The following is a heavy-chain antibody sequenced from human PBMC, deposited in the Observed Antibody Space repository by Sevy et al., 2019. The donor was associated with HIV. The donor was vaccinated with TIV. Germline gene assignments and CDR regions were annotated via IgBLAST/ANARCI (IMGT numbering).Heavy chain of an antibody. V-gene: IGHV3-30*04. J-gene: IGHJ4*02. Sequence: GSLRLSCAASGFTFSSYAMHWVRQAPGKGLEWVAVISYDGSNKYYADSVKGRFTISRDNSKNTLYLQMNSLRAEDTAVYYCARDQHYDFWSGYYTFDYWGQGTLVTVSS. CDR1: GFTFSSYA. CDR2: ISYDGSNK. D-gene: IGHD3-3*01. CDR3: ARDQHYDFWSGYYTFDY.